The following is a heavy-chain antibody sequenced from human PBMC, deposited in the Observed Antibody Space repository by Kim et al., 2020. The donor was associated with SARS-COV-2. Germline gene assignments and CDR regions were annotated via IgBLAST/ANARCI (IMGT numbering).Heavy chain of an antibody. CDR3: ARGRYCSSTSCSAYYYYYYMDV. V-gene: IGHV4-34*01. CDR1: GGSFSGYY. D-gene: IGHD2-2*01. CDR2: INHSGST. Sequence: SETLSLTCAVYGGSFSGYYWSWIRQPPGNGLEWIGEINHSGSTNYNPSLKSRVTISVDTSKNQFSLKLSSVTAADTAVYYCARGRYCSSTSCSAYYYYYYMDVWGKGTTVTVSS. J-gene: IGHJ6*03.